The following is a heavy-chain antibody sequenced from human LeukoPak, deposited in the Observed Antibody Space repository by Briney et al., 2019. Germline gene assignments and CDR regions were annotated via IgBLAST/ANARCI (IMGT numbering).Heavy chain of an antibody. CDR1: GYSFTSYW. Sequence: GESLKISCKGSGYSFTSYWIGWVRQMPGKGLEWMGIIYPGDSDTRYSPSFQGQVTISADKSVSTAYLRWSSLKASDTAMYYCARWTSTAGYCSSTSCYGPGGHSWFDPWGQGTLVTVSS. CDR2: IYPGDSDT. V-gene: IGHV5-51*01. D-gene: IGHD2-2*01. J-gene: IGHJ5*02. CDR3: ARWTSTAGYCSSTSCYGPGGHSWFDP.